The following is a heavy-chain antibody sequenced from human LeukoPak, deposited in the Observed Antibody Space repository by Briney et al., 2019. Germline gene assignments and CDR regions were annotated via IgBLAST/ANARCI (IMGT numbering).Heavy chain of an antibody. V-gene: IGHV4-4*07. D-gene: IGHD1-1*01. CDR2: IYTSGST. Sequence: SETLSLTCTVSGGTISSYYWSWIRQPAGKGLEWIGRIYTSGSTNYNPSLNDGVTMPVDTSKNQFSLKLSSVTAAQTAVYYCARDQNFWNDALVAFDIWGQGTMVTVSS. CDR3: ARDQNFWNDALVAFDI. CDR1: GGTISSYY. J-gene: IGHJ3*02.